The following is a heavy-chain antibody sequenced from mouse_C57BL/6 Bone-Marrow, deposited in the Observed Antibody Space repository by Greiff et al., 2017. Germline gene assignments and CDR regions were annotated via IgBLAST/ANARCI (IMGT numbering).Heavy chain of an antibody. CDR2: IDPSDSYT. CDR1: GYTFTSYW. D-gene: IGHD1-1*01. Sequence: QVQLQQPGAELVKPGASVKLSCKASGYTFTSYWMQWVKQRPGQGLEWIGEIDPSDSYTNYNQKFKGKATLTVDTSSSTAYMQLSSLTSEASAVYYCARSLITTVGPWYFDVWGTGTTVTVSS. CDR3: ARSLITTVGPWYFDV. J-gene: IGHJ1*03. V-gene: IGHV1-50*01.